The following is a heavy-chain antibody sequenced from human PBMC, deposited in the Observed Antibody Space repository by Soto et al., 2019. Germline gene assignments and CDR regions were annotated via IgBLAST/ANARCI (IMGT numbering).Heavy chain of an antibody. V-gene: IGHV4-39*07. D-gene: IGHD3-22*01. CDR3: ARPCEGDSSGYYFLDY. CDR1: GGPISSSGYY. Sequence: PSETLSLTCTVSGGPISSSGYYWGWIRQPPGKGLEWIGNIYYSGSTYYNPSLKSRVTISVDTSKNQFSLKLSSVTAADTAVYYCARPCEGDSSGYYFLDYSAQGSLVTGSS. CDR2: IYYSGST. J-gene: IGHJ4*02.